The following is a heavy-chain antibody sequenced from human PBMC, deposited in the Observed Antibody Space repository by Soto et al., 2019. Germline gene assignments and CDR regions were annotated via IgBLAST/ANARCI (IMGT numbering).Heavy chain of an antibody. J-gene: IGHJ6*02. CDR1: GTIFSSYT. CDR3: ARGLGCRMDA. Sequence: QVQLVQSGAEVKKPGSSVRVSCKASGTIFSSYTISWVRQAPGQGLEWMGRIIPILGETNSAQKFQGRVTLTADKYTNTAYMELNSLRLEDTAVYYCARGLGCRMDAWGQGTTVTGSS. CDR2: IIPILGET. V-gene: IGHV1-69*08.